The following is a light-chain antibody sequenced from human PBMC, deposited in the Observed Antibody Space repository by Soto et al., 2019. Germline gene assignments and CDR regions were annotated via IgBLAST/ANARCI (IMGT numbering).Light chain of an antibody. CDR1: QRISAY. CDR2: DVS. CDR3: LQTYSPPLT. Sequence: DIQMTQSPSSLSASVGDRVTITCRASQRISAYLNWYQQKPGEAPKLLIFDVSVLESGVPSRFSGSGSETDFTLSITSLQPDDSATYYCLQTYSPPLTFGPGTTVDFK. J-gene: IGKJ3*01. V-gene: IGKV1-39*01.